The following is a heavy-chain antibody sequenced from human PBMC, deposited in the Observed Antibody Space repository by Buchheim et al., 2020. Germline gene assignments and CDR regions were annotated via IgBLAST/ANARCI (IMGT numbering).Heavy chain of an antibody. Sequence: QVQLVQSGAEVKKPGSSVKVSCKASGGTFSSYAISWVRQAPGQGLEWMGRIIPILGIANYAQKFQGRVTITADKSTSTAYMELSSLRSEDTAVYYCARAASEYYDNSGYDNSFDYWGQGTL. CDR1: GGTFSSYA. V-gene: IGHV1-69*04. CDR3: ARAASEYYDNSGYDNSFDY. J-gene: IGHJ4*02. D-gene: IGHD3-22*01. CDR2: IIPILGIA.